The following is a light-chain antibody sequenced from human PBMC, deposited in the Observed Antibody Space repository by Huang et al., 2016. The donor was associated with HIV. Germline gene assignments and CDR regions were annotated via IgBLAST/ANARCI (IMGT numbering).Light chain of an antibody. CDR3: MQGLQAPPT. J-gene: IGKJ2*01. CDR1: QNLLHSDGQNL. CDR2: MSS. Sequence: EIVVTQSPLSLPVTPGQPASISCKSSQNLLHSDGQNLLDWYLQKPGTSPQRLLFMSSNRAPGVSDRVSGSGSGTDFTLEISRGEAGDVGVYYCMQGLQAPPTFGQGTKLEI. V-gene: IGKV2-28*01.